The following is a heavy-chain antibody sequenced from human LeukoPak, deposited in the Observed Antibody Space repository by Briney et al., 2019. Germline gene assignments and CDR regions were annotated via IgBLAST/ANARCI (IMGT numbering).Heavy chain of an antibody. V-gene: IGHV1-3*01. Sequence: EASVKVSCKASGYTFTSYAMHWVRQAPGQRLEWMGWINAGNGNTKYSQKFQGRVTITRDTSASTAYMELSSLRSEDTAVYYCARDLSPTPIVVVVAAPGYWGQGTLVTVSS. CDR3: ARDLSPTPIVVVVAAPGY. J-gene: IGHJ4*02. CDR2: INAGNGNT. CDR1: GYTFTSYA. D-gene: IGHD2-15*01.